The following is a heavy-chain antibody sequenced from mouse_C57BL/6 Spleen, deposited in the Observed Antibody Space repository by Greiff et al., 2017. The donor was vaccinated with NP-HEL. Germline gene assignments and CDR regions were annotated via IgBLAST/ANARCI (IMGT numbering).Heavy chain of an antibody. V-gene: IGHV1-69*01. D-gene: IGHD1-1*01. CDR3: ARSYYGSRTPGFDY. CDR1: GYTFTSYW. CDR2: IDPSDSYT. Sequence: QVQLQQPGAELVMPGASVKLSCKASGYTFTSYWMHWVKQRPGQGLEWIGEIDPSDSYTNYNQKFKGKSTLTVDKSSSTAYMQLSSLTSEDSAVYYCARSYYGSRTPGFDYWGQGTTLTVAS. J-gene: IGHJ2*01.